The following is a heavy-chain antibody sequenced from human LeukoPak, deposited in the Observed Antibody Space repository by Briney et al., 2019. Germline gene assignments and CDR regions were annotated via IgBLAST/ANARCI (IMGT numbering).Heavy chain of an antibody. D-gene: IGHD3-10*01. CDR3: ARDRSGFLDGSGTIDY. V-gene: IGHV4-31*03. CDR1: GGSISSGGYY. CDR2: IYYSGST. Sequence: SQTLSLTCTVSGGSISSGGYYWSWIRQHPGKGLEWIGYIYYSGSTYYNPSLKSRVTISVDTSKNQFSLKLSSVTAEDTAVYYCARDRSGFLDGSGTIDYWGQGTLVTVSS. J-gene: IGHJ4*02.